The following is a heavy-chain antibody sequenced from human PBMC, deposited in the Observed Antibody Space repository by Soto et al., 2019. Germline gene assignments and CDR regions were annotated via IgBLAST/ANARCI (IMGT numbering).Heavy chain of an antibody. Sequence: GGSLRLSCAASGFTFSNYPMKWVRQSPGKGLEWVSDISASGGLTYYADSVKGRFTVSRDNSKNTFFLQMSGLRAEDTALYYCAREGDEGRANYGSPFALWGQ. CDR1: GFTFSNYP. V-gene: IGHV3-23*01. CDR2: ISASGGLT. CDR3: AREGDEGRANYGSPFAL. D-gene: IGHD3-10*01. J-gene: IGHJ1*01.